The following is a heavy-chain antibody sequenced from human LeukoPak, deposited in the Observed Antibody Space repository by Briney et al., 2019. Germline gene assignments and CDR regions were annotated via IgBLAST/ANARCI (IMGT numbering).Heavy chain of an antibody. D-gene: IGHD6-19*01. V-gene: IGHV3-23*01. J-gene: IGHJ4*02. CDR1: GFTFSSYA. CDR3: AKDHGFYSSGWNSLFDY. Sequence: GGSLRLSCSASGFTFSSYAMSWVRQAPGKGLEWVSPFCERGSSAYYADSVKGRFTISRDNSKNTLYLQMNSLRAEDAALYYCAKDHGFYSSGWNSLFDYWGQGTLVTVSS. CDR2: FCERGSSA.